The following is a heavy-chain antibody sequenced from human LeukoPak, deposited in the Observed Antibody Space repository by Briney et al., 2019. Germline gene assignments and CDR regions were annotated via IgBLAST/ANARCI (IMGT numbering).Heavy chain of an antibody. V-gene: IGHV3-21*01. CDR2: ISSSSSYI. CDR1: GFTFSSYS. D-gene: IGHD1-26*01. CDR3: ARSMVGASGWSDP. J-gene: IGHJ5*02. Sequence: PGGSLRLSCAASGFTFSSYSMNWVRQAPGKGLEWVSSISSSSSYIYYADSVKGRFTISRDNAKNSLYLQMNSLRAEDTAVYYCARSMVGASGWSDPWGQGTLVTVSS.